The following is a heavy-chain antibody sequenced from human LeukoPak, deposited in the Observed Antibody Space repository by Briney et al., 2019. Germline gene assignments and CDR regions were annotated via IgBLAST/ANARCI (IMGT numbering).Heavy chain of an antibody. D-gene: IGHD1-7*01. CDR1: GFTFSSYW. Sequence: PGGSLRLSCAASGFTFSSYWMHWVRQAPGKGLVWVSRINSDGSSTSYADSVKGRFTISRDNAKNTLYLQMNSLRAEDTAVYYCAKASYNWNYGPTFDYWGQGTLVTVSS. V-gene: IGHV3-74*01. CDR2: INSDGSST. J-gene: IGHJ4*02. CDR3: AKASYNWNYGPTFDY.